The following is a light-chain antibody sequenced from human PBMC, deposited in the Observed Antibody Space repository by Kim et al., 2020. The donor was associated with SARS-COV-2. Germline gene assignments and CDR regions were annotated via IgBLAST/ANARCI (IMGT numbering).Light chain of an antibody. Sequence: VSPGDRATLSCRASQSVRNNLAWFQQKPGQAPRLLIYGASTRATGIAVSFSGSGSGTEFTLTISSPQSEGSAVYFCQQYDNWPLTFGGGTKVDIK. V-gene: IGKV3-15*01. CDR2: GAS. J-gene: IGKJ4*01. CDR3: QQYDNWPLT. CDR1: QSVRNN.